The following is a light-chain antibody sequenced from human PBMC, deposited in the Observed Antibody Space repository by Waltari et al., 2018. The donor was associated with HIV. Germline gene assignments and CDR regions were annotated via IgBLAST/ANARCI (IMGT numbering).Light chain of an antibody. V-gene: IGLV1-44*01. J-gene: IGLJ3*02. Sequence: QSVLTQPPSASGTPGQRVTISCSGSSSNIGSNTVNWYQQLPGTAPKLLIYSSYHRPSGVPDRFAGSKSGTSASLAISGLQSEDEADYYCATWDDSLNGRVFGGGTKLTVL. CDR1: SSNIGSNT. CDR2: SSY. CDR3: ATWDDSLNGRV.